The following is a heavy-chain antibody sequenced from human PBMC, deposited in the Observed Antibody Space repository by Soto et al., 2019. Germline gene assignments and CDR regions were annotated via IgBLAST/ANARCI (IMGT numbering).Heavy chain of an antibody. J-gene: IGHJ4*02. CDR2: IIPIFGTA. CDR1: GGTFSSYA. V-gene: IGHV1-69*13. Sequence: GASVKVSCKASGGTFSSYAISWVRQAPGQGLEWMGGIIPIFGTANYAQKFQGRVTITADESTSTAYMELSSLRSEDTAVYYCARGFGADSLTQHFDYWGQGTLVTVSS. CDR3: ARGFGADSLTQHFDY. D-gene: IGHD3-16*01.